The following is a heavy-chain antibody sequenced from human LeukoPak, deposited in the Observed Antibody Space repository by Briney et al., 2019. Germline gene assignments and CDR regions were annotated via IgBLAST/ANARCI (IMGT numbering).Heavy chain of an antibody. CDR2: ISTTGSHT. J-gene: IGHJ4*02. CDR3: ARRAPSHDFDS. Sequence: PGGSLILSCVASGFSFSDYSMNWVRQGPGKGPEWVSSISTTGSHTYYAESVKGRFTISRDNAERTLYLEMNSLRAGDTAVYFCARRAPSHDFDSWGQGTLVTVSS. CDR1: GFSFSDYS. V-gene: IGHV3-21*01.